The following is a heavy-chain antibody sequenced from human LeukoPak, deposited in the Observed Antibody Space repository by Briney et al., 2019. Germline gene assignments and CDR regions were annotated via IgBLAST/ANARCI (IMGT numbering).Heavy chain of an antibody. CDR3: ARVFTLLRGVVPIAMDV. J-gene: IGHJ6*02. CDR2: ISDDASET. V-gene: IGHV3-23*01. Sequence: PGGSLRLSCVASGFAFRSYGMTWVRQAPGKGLEWVSAISDDASETYYADSVRGRFAISRDNAKNSLSLQMNSLRAEDTAVYYCARVFTLLRGVVPIAMDVWGQGTTVAVSS. CDR1: GFAFRSYG. D-gene: IGHD3-10*01.